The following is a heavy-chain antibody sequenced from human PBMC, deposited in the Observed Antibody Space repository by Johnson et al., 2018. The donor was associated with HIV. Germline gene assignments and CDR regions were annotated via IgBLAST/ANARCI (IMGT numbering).Heavy chain of an antibody. V-gene: IGHV3-30*03. CDR2: ISYDGSNK. J-gene: IGHJ3*02. Sequence: QVQLVESGGGLIQPGGSLRLSCTVSGFTVSSNYMNWVRQAPGKGLEWVALISYDGSNKYHAYSVKGRFTISRDNSKNTLYLQMNSLRPEDTAAYYCATIAAHGAAFDIWGQGTVVTVSS. CDR3: ATIAAHGAAFDI. CDR1: GFTVSSNY. D-gene: IGHD6-25*01.